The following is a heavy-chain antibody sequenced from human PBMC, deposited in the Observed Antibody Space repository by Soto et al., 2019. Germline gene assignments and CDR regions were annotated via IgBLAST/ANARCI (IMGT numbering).Heavy chain of an antibody. CDR3: AKYYSYGSEPFDHPGV. D-gene: IGHD3-10*01. CDR2: ISWNSGSI. CDR1: GFTFDGYA. J-gene: IGHJ6*04. Sequence: EVQLVESGGGLVQPGRSLRLSCAASGFTFDGYAMHWVRQAPGKGLEWVSGISWNSGSIGYADSVKGRFTISRDNSKNSLYLQMNSLRDEDTTLYYCAKYYSYGSEPFDHPGVWGNGTTVTVSS. V-gene: IGHV3-9*01.